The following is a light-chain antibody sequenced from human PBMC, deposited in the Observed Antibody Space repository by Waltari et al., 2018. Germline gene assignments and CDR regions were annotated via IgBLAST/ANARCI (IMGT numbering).Light chain of an antibody. CDR3: QQTYSDPRT. Sequence: DIQMTQSPPSLSASVGARSTITCRASHNIPTYLIWYQQTPGKAPRLLIYAAYTLRSGVPARFSASGSGTNFTLTISSLQPEDFATFYCQQTYSDPRTFGGGTKV. CDR1: HNIPTY. CDR2: AAY. V-gene: IGKV1-39*01. J-gene: IGKJ4*01.